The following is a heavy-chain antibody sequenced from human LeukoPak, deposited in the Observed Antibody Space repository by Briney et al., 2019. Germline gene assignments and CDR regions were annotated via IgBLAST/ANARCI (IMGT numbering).Heavy chain of an antibody. V-gene: IGHV3-48*02. J-gene: IGHJ4*02. CDR2: ISSGSSTI. CDR3: ARDQRNYYDSSGYPPGLDY. Sequence: GGSLRLSCAASGFTFTNYNMNWVRQTPGKGLEWVSHISSGSSTIYYTDSVKGRFTISRDNAKNSLYLQMNSLRDEDTAVYYCARDQRNYYDSSGYPPGLDYWGQGTLVTVSS. CDR1: GFTFTNYN. D-gene: IGHD3-22*01.